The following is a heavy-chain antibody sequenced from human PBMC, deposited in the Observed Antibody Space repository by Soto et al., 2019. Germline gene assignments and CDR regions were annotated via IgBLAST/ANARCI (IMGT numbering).Heavy chain of an antibody. Sequence: PSETLSLTCAVYGGSFSGYYWSWIRQPPGKGLEWIGEINHSGSTNYNPSLKSRVTISVDTSKNQFSLKLSSVTAADTAVYYCAREVQDYYYCMDVWGKGTTVTVSS. V-gene: IGHV4-34*01. CDR1: GGSFSGYY. CDR3: AREVQDYYYCMDV. CDR2: INHSGST. J-gene: IGHJ6*03.